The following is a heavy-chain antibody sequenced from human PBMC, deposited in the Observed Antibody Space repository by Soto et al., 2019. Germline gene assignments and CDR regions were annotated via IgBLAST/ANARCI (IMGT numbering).Heavy chain of an antibody. CDR3: ARDRQDCTNGVCYTRGGIDFDY. CDR2: ISSSGSTI. J-gene: IGHJ4*02. Sequence: QVQLVESGGGLVKPGVSLRLSCAASGFTFSDYYMSWIRQAPGKGLEWVSYISSSGSTIYYADSVKGRFTISRANTKNSLYLQMNSLRAEDTAVYYCARDRQDCTNGVCYTRGGIDFDYWGQGTLVTVSS. CDR1: GFTFSDYY. V-gene: IGHV3-11*01. D-gene: IGHD2-8*01.